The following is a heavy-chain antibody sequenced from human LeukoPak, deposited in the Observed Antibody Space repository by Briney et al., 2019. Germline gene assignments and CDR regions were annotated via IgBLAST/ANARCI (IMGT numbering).Heavy chain of an antibody. CDR3: VRGTGY. CDR2: ISSNGDNT. V-gene: IGHV3-64D*06. CDR1: GFTFSTYA. Sequence: GGSLRLTCSVSGFTFSTYAMHWVRQAPGKGLEYVSAISSNGDNTYYADSVKGRFTISRDNSKNTLYLQMSSLRADDTAVYYCVRGTGYWGQGTLVTVSS. J-gene: IGHJ4*02.